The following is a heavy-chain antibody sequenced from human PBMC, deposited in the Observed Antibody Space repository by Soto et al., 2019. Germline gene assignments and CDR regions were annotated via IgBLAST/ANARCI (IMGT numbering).Heavy chain of an antibody. V-gene: IGHV3-23*01. CDR1: GFTFSSYA. D-gene: IGHD2-2*01. J-gene: IGHJ3*02. CDR2: ISGSGGST. CDR3: AKDLWAYCSSTSCGAFDI. Sequence: GGSLRLSCAASGFTFSSYAMSWVRQAPGKGLEWVSAISGSGGSTYYADSVKGRFTISKDNSKNTLYLQMNSLRAEDTAVYYCAKDLWAYCSSTSCGAFDIWGQGTMVTVSS.